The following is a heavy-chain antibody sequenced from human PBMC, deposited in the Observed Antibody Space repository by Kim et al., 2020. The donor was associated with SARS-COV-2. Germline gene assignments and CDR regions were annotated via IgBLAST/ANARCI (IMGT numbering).Heavy chain of an antibody. J-gene: IGHJ6*02. CDR1: GYIFSNFA. V-gene: IGHV3-30*18. CDR2: VSHDGKNI. Sequence: GGFLRLSCAASGYIFSNFAMHWVRQAPGKGLEWVAVVSHDGKNIYYGDSVRGRFTISRDNSKNTLSLQMSSLSSDDTAVYHCAKGSTSVNYGMDVWGQG. CDR3: AKGSTSVNYGMDV.